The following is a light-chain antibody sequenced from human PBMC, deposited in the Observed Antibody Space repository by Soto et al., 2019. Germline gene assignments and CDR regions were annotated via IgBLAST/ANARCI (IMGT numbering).Light chain of an antibody. CDR1: QSVSSSY. Sequence: EIVLTQSPGTLSLSPGERATLSCRASQSVSSSYLAWYQQKPGQAPRLLIYGASSRATGIPDRFSGSGSGTDCPLTISRLEPEEFAVYYCQQYGSSPPTLYTFGQGTKLEIK. V-gene: IGKV3-20*01. CDR3: QQYGSSPPTLYT. CDR2: GAS. J-gene: IGKJ2*01.